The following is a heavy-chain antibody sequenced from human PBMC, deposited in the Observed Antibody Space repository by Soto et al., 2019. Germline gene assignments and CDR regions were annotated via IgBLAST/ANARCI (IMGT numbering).Heavy chain of an antibody. D-gene: IGHD2-15*01. V-gene: IGHV3-23*01. CDR2: ISISGGAI. J-gene: IGHJ6*03. CDR1: GFTFTNYA. CDR3: AKASASGGYCSGGTCYSYYYYMDV. Sequence: EVQLLESGGGLVQPGGSLRLSCAASGFTFTNYAMIWVRQAPGKGLEWVSAISISGGAIYYADSVKGRFTISRDDSKNTLFLQMNSLRADDTAVYYCAKASASGGYCSGGTCYSYYYYMDVWGKGTTVTVCS.